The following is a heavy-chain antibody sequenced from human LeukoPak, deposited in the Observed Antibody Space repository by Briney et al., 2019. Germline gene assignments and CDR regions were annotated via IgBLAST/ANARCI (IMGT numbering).Heavy chain of an antibody. CDR1: GFTVSSYY. D-gene: IGHD4-11*01. J-gene: IGHJ6*02. Sequence: GGSLRLSCAASGFTVSSYYMTWVRQAPGKGLEWVSVMYRGGSTYYADSVKGRVAISRDNSQNTVVLQMNSVRVEDTAVYYCARSYSNHLFGMDVWGQGTAVTVS. CDR3: ARSYSNHLFGMDV. CDR2: MYRGGST. V-gene: IGHV3-66*01.